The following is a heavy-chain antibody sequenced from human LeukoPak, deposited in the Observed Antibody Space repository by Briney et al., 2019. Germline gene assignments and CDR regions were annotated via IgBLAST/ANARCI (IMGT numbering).Heavy chain of an antibody. Sequence: GGSLRLSCATSGFTFSNYAVSWVRQAPGEGLEWVSSISGSGGTTYYADSVKGRFTISRDNSKNTLYLQMNSLRAEDTAVYYCAKDPYRASSGLVDYWGQGTLVTVSS. CDR3: AKDPYRASSGLVDY. CDR1: GFTFSNYA. D-gene: IGHD5-12*01. J-gene: IGHJ4*02. CDR2: ISGSGGTT. V-gene: IGHV3-23*01.